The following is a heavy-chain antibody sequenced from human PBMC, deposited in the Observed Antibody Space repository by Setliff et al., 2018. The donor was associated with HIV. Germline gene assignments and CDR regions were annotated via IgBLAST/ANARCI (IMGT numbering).Heavy chain of an antibody. CDR1: GGSFSDYY. D-gene: IGHD2-15*01. J-gene: IGHJ1*01. CDR3: ARDPYCSGDGCFRYYQH. Sequence: PSETLSLTCAVYGGSFSDYYWSWIRQPPGKGLEWIGEINHSGSTNYNPSLKSRVKMSIDTSKNQFALKLSSVTAADTAVYFCARDPYCSGDGCFRYYQHWGRGTLVTVSS. CDR2: INHSGST. V-gene: IGHV4-34*01.